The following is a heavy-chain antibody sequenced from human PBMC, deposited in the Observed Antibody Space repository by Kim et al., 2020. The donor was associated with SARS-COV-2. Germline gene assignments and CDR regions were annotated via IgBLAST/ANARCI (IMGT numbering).Heavy chain of an antibody. J-gene: IGHJ3*02. D-gene: IGHD3-22*01. CDR1: GGSISSSNW. V-gene: IGHV4-4*02. CDR2: IYHSGST. Sequence: SETLSLTCAVSGGSISSSNWWSWVRQPPGKGLEWIGEIYHSGSTNYNPSLKSRVTISVDKSKNQFSLKLSSVTAADTAVYYCARDYDSSGYYPGSAFDIWGQGTMVTVSS. CDR3: ARDYDSSGYYPGSAFDI.